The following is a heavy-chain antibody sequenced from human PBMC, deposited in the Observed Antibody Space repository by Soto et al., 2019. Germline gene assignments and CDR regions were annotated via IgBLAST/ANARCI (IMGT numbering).Heavy chain of an antibody. CDR2: TYYRSKWYN. CDR3: ARAVYYYDSSGLRYYFDY. D-gene: IGHD3-22*01. Sequence: PSQTLSLTCVISGDSVSSNSAAWNWIRQSPSRGLKWLGRTYYRSKWYNDYAVSVKSRITINSDTSKNQFSLQLNSVTPEDTAVYYCARAVYYYDSSGLRYYFDYWGQGTLVTVSS. J-gene: IGHJ4*02. CDR1: GDSVSSNSAA. V-gene: IGHV6-1*01.